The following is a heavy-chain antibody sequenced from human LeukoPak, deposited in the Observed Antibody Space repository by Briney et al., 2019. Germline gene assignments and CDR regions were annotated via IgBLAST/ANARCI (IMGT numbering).Heavy chain of an antibody. J-gene: IGHJ4*02. CDR2: INPSGGST. CDR3: ARDPGGYDILTGYYSYYFDY. V-gene: IGHV1-46*01. CDR1: GYTFTSYY. D-gene: IGHD3-9*01. Sequence: ASVKVSCKASGYTFTSYYMHWVRQAPGQGLEWMGIINPSGGSTSYARKFQGRVTMTRDTSTSTVYMELSSLRSEDTAVYYCARDPGGYDILTGYYSYYFDYWGQGTLVTVSS.